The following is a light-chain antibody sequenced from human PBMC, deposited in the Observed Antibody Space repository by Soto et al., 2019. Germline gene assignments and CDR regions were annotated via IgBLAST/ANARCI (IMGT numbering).Light chain of an antibody. CDR2: GAS. Sequence: EIVLTQSPGTLSLSPGERATLSCRASQSVSNNYLSWYHQKPGRAPRLVISGASSRATGIPDRFSGSGSGTDFTLTISRLEPKYFAVDYGQQYGTTPWTFCKGTKVVFK. CDR1: QSVSNNY. J-gene: IGKJ1*01. CDR3: QQYGTTPWT. V-gene: IGKV3-20*01.